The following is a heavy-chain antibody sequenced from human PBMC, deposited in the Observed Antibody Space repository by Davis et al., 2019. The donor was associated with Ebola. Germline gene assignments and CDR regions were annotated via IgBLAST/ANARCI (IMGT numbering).Heavy chain of an antibody. Sequence: GESLKISCAASGFTFSSYSMNWVRQAPGRGLEWVSSISGSGGSTYYADSVKGRFTISRDNSKNTLYLQMNSLRAEDTAVYYCARDRTRYGDYVVFTYYYYGMDVWGQGTTVTVSS. CDR2: ISGSGGST. V-gene: IGHV3-23*01. J-gene: IGHJ6*02. CDR1: GFTFSSYS. CDR3: ARDRTRYGDYVVFTYYYYGMDV. D-gene: IGHD4-17*01.